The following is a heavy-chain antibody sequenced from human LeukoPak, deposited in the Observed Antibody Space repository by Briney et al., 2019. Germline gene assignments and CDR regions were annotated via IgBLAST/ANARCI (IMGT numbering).Heavy chain of an antibody. CDR2: IYYSGST. J-gene: IGHJ4*02. V-gene: IGHV4-59*08. Sequence: PETLSLTCAVSGVSISSYDWSWIRQPPGKGLESIGYIYYSGSTNYNPSLKTRVTISVDPSKNQISLKLCTLTAADPAVYYCARLVYGSGSYLRVWGQGTRVSVPS. CDR1: GVSISSYD. CDR3: ARLVYGSGSYLRV. D-gene: IGHD3-10*01.